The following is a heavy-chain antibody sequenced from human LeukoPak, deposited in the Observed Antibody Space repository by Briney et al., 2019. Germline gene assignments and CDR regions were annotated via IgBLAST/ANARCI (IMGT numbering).Heavy chain of an antibody. V-gene: IGHV4-39*02. D-gene: IGHD3-22*01. CDR2: IYYSGST. CDR1: GGSISSNNYY. J-gene: IGHJ4*02. CDR3: AREATYYYDSSGYYYWRFFLDY. Sequence: PSETLSLTCTVSGGSISSNNYYWGWIRQPPGKGLGWIGSIYYSGSTYYNPSLKSRVTISVDTSKNQFSLKLSSVTAADTAVYYCAREATYYYDSSGYYYWRFFLDYWGQGTLVTVSS.